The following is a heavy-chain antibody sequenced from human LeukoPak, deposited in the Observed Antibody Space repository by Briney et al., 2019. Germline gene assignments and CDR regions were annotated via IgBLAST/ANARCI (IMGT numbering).Heavy chain of an antibody. J-gene: IGHJ3*02. D-gene: IGHD6-19*01. Sequence: GGSLRLSCAASGLTFSSYAMSWVRQVPGKGLEWVSAISGSGGSTYYADSVKGRFTISRDNSKNTLYLQMNSLRAEDTAVYYCARVYSSGWLGKYDAFDIWGQGTMVTVSS. CDR1: GLTFSSYA. V-gene: IGHV3-23*01. CDR2: ISGSGGST. CDR3: ARVYSSGWLGKYDAFDI.